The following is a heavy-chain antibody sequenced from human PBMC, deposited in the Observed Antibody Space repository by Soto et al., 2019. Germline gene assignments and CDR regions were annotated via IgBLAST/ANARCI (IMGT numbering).Heavy chain of an antibody. J-gene: IGHJ6*02. CDR3: AKSTGGTANGMDV. Sequence: EVQLVESGGGLVQPGRSLRLSCAASGFMFDNYAMHWVRQAPGKGLEWVSRISWNSGTIGYADSVKGRFTISRDNAKNSLYLQMNSLRAEDTALYYCAKSTGGTANGMDVWGQGTTVTVSS. D-gene: IGHD2-8*02. CDR2: ISWNSGTI. V-gene: IGHV3-9*01. CDR1: GFMFDNYA.